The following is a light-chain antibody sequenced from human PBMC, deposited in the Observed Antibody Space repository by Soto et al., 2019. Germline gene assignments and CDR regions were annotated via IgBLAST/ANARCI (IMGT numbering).Light chain of an antibody. Sequence: DIQMTQSPPTLSASVGDRVTITCRASQSISSWLAWYQQKPGKAPKLLIYDASSLESGVPSRFSGSGSGTEFTLTISSLQPDDFAIYYCQQYNSYALTFGGGTKVEIK. CDR1: QSISSW. CDR2: DAS. CDR3: QQYNSYALT. V-gene: IGKV1-5*01. J-gene: IGKJ4*01.